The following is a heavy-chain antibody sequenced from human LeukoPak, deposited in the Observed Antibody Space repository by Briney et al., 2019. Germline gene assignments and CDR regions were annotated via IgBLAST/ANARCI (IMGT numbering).Heavy chain of an antibody. J-gene: IGHJ6*04. V-gene: IGHV4-59*01. CDR2: IYYSGST. Sequence: LRETLSLTCTVSGGSISSYYWSWIRQPPGKGLEWIGYIYYSGSTNYNPSLKSRVTISVDTSKNQFSLKLSSVTAADTAVYYCARTGYYYCGMDVWGKGTTVTVSS. CDR1: GGSISSYY. CDR3: ARTGYYYCGMDV.